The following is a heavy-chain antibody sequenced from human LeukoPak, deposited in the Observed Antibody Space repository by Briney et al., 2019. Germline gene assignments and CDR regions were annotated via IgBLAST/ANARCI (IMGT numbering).Heavy chain of an antibody. D-gene: IGHD3-9*01. CDR2: ISSSSSTI. Sequence: GGSLRLSCAASGFTVSSNYMSWVRQAPGKGLEWVSYISSSSSTIYYADSVKGRFTISRDNAKNSLYLQMNSLRDEDTAVYYCARVLTYYDILTGYDRYDYWGQGTLVTVSS. CDR1: GFTVSSNY. CDR3: ARVLTYYDILTGYDRYDY. V-gene: IGHV3-48*02. J-gene: IGHJ4*02.